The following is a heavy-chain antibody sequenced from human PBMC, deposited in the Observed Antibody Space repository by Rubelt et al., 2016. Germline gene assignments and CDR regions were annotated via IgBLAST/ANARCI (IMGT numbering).Heavy chain of an antibody. D-gene: IGHD5-12*01. CDR2: ITGSGATT. CDR1: GFTFSNYA. CDR3: AKVTGVIVTATIDY. Sequence: EVQLVESGGGLVQPGGSLRLSCAASGFTFSNYAMSWVRQAPGQGLEWVSVITGSGATTYYADSVKGRFTITRDNSKNTLYPQRNSLRAEDTAVYYCAKVTGVIVTATIDYWGQGNLVTVSS. V-gene: IGHV3-23*04. J-gene: IGHJ4*02.